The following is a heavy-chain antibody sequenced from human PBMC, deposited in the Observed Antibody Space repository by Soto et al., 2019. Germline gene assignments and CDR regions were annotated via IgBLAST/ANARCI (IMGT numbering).Heavy chain of an antibody. V-gene: IGHV3-74*01. CDR1: GFTFSSYW. J-gene: IGHJ3*02. CDR2: INSDGSST. CDR3: ARTRTRIAVAAFDAFDI. Sequence: GSLRLSCAASGFTFSSYWMHWVRQAPGKGLVWVSRINSDGSSTSYADSVKGRFTISRDNAKNTLYLQMNSLRAEDTAVYYCARTRTRIAVAAFDAFDIWGQGTMVTVSS. D-gene: IGHD6-19*01.